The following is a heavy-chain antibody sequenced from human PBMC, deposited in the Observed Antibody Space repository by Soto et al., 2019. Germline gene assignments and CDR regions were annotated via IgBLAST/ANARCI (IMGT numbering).Heavy chain of an antibody. CDR2: IYYSGST. J-gene: IGHJ4*02. CDR1: GGSISSSSYY. V-gene: IGHV4-39*01. CDR3: ARVRLVVVATTEKTFDY. Sequence: QLQLQESGPGLVKPSETLSLTCTVSGGSISSSSYYWGWIRQPPGKGLEWIGSIYYSGSTYSNPSLKSRVTISVDTSKNQFSLKLSSVTAADTAVYYCARVRLVVVATTEKTFDYWGQGTLVTVSS. D-gene: IGHD2-15*01.